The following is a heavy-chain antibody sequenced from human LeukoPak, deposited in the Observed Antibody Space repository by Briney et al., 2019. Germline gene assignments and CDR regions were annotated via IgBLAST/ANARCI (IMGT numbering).Heavy chain of an antibody. D-gene: IGHD6-19*01. CDR2: INQDGSVK. V-gene: IGHV3-7*05. CDR3: ARDIPEAANLDY. J-gene: IGHJ4*02. Sequence: PGGSLRLSCEASGFTFSSYWMSWVRQAPGKGLQWVANINQDGSVKYYVDSVKGRFSISRDNAKNSLFLQMNSLRAEDTALYYCARDIPEAANLDYWGQGTLVTVSS. CDR1: GFTFSSYW.